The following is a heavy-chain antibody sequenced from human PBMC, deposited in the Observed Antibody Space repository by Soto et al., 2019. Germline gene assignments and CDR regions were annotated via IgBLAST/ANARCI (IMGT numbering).Heavy chain of an antibody. V-gene: IGHV1-69*13. Sequence: VASVKVSWKASVFSFTMQDMRRVRQAPGQGLEWMGGIIPIFGTPQYAEKFQDRVTITADESTSTAYMELSSLTSEDTAVYYCATNEGRDGYSFDYWGQGTLVTVSS. CDR1: VFSFTMQD. CDR2: IIPIFGTP. D-gene: IGHD5-12*01. CDR3: ATNEGRDGYSFDY. J-gene: IGHJ4*02.